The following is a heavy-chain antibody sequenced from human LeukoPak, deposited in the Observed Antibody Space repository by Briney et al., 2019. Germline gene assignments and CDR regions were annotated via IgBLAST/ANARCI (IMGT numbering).Heavy chain of an antibody. D-gene: IGHD3-10*01. Sequence: SETLSLTCTVSGGSISSGSHHWGWFRQSPGTGLEWIGYIYYSGSTYYNPSLKSRVTISVDTSKNQFSLKLSSVTAADTAVYYCANYGSGSYRFDPWGQGTLVTVSS. J-gene: IGHJ5*02. CDR1: GGSISSGSHH. CDR3: ANYGSGSYRFDP. CDR2: IYYSGST. V-gene: IGHV4-31*03.